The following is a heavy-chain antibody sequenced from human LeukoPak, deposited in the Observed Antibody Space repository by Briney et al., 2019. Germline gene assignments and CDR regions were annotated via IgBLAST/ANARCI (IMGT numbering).Heavy chain of an antibody. Sequence: GGSLRLSCSASGFTFSSYGMHWVRQAPGKGLEWVAMTWSDGNKKNYVDSAKGRFTISRDNSKNTLYLQLNRLRVEDTAVYYCVRGDGLILFDYWGQGTLVTVSS. CDR3: VRGDGLILFDY. CDR2: TWSDGNKK. CDR1: GFTFSSYG. V-gene: IGHV3-33*01. D-gene: IGHD5-24*01. J-gene: IGHJ4*02.